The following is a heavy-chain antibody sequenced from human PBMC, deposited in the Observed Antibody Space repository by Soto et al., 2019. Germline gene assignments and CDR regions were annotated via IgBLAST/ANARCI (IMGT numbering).Heavy chain of an antibody. Sequence: GGSLRLSCAASGFTFTNYAMTWARQAPGKGLEWVSSLLRSGSTTYYADSVKGRFTISSDISANSLYLQIDSLRAEDTAVYYCAKDAVSGDGIWLLDSWGQGTVVTSPQ. CDR3: AKDAVSGDGIWLLDS. CDR2: LLRSGSTT. V-gene: IGHV3-23*01. CDR1: GFTFTNYA. D-gene: IGHD4-17*01. J-gene: IGHJ4*02.